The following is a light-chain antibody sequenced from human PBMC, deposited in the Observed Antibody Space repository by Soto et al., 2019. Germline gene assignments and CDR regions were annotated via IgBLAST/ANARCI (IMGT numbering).Light chain of an antibody. J-gene: IGLJ1*01. V-gene: IGLV2-11*01. CDR1: SSDVGNYNY. Sequence: QSALTQPRSVSGSPGQSVTISCTGASSDVGNYNYVSWYQHHPGKAPKLMIYDVTKRPSGVPDRFSGSKSGNTASLTISGLQAEDEADYYCCSCAGSYTLGVFGTGTKVTVL. CDR3: CSCAGSYTLGV. CDR2: DVT.